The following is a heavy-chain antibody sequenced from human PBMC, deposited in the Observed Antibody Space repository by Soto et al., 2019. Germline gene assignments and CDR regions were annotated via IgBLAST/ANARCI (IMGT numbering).Heavy chain of an antibody. CDR2: IYAGGRI. V-gene: IGHV3-53*01. D-gene: IGHD2-15*01. CDR3: ARDLNAGYDY. J-gene: IGHJ4*02. Sequence: VWSLRLSCAASGFTVSNYYMSWVRQAPGKGLEWVSVIYAGGRISYADSVKGRFTISRDNSKNTLYLQMNSLRAEDTAVYYCARDLNAGYDYWGQGTMVTVSA. CDR1: GFTVSNYY.